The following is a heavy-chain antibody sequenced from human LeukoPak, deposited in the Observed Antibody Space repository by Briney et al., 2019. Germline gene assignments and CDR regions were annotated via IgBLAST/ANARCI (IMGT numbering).Heavy chain of an antibody. CDR1: GDSVSSNSAA. V-gene: IGHV6-1*01. Sequence: SQTLSLTCAISGDSVSSNSAAWHWIRQSPSRGLERLGSTYHRSKWYNDYALSMTSRISVNPDTPKNQLSLQLNSVTPEDTAVYYCARGGSYSFDYWGQGTLVTVSS. J-gene: IGHJ4*02. CDR3: ARGGSYSFDY. CDR2: TYHRSKWYN. D-gene: IGHD1-26*01.